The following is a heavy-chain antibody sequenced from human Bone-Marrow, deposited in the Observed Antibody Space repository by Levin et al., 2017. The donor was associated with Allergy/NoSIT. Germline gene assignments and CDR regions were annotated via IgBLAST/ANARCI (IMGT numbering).Heavy chain of an antibody. Sequence: GGSLRLSCAASGFTFSSYAMSWVRQAPGKGLEWVSAISGSGGSTYYADSVKGRFTISRDNSKNTLYLQMNSLRAEDTAVYYCAKASRDGYNIAPFDYWGQGTLVTVSS. V-gene: IGHV3-23*01. CDR1: GFTFSSYA. J-gene: IGHJ4*02. CDR2: ISGSGGST. D-gene: IGHD5-24*01. CDR3: AKASRDGYNIAPFDY.